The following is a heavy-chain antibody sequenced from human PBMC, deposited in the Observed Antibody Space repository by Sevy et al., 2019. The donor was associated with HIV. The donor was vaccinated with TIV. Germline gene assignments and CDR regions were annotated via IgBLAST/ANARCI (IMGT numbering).Heavy chain of an antibody. CDR1: GFTFSNVW. CDR2: FKSKTDGGTT. D-gene: IGHD3-16*01. CDR3: TTGGSLFQH. J-gene: IGHJ1*01. Sequence: GESLKISCAASGFTFSNVWMSWVRQAPGKGLQRVAHFKSKTDGGTTDYAAPVRGRFTISRDDSKNTLSLQMNSLKTEDTALYYCTTGGSLFQHWGQGTLVTVSS. V-gene: IGHV3-15*01.